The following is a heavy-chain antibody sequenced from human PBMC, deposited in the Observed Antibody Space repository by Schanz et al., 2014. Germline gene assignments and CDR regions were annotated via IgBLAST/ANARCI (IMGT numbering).Heavy chain of an antibody. Sequence: EVQLVESGGGLVQPGGSLRLSCAASGFAFSSYGMNWLRQAPGKGLEWVSSISGDHRNTFYADSVKGRFTISRDNSKNTLYLQMNSLRAEDTAVYYCAKGRFGELSAFDIWGQGTMVTVSS. CDR3: AKGRFGELSAFDI. V-gene: IGHV3-23*04. D-gene: IGHD3-10*01. J-gene: IGHJ3*02. CDR1: GFAFSSYG. CDR2: ISGDHRNT.